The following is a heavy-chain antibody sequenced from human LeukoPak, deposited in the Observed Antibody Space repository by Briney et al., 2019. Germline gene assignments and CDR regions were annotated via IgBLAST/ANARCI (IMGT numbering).Heavy chain of an antibody. J-gene: IGHJ4*02. CDR3: ARGGVYSGYDQPFAY. V-gene: IGHV4-59*01. Sequence: SETLSLTCTVSGGSISSYYWSWIRQPPGKGLEWIGYIYYSGSTNYNPSLKSRVTISVDTSKNQFSLKLSSVTAADTAVYYCARGGVYSGYDQPFAYWGQGTLVTVSS. CDR1: GGSISSYY. CDR2: IYYSGST. D-gene: IGHD5-12*01.